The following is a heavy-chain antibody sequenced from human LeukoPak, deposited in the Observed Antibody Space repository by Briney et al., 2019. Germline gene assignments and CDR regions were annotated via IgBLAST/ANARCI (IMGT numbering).Heavy chain of an antibody. Sequence: SETLSLTCTVSGGSISSGGYYWSWIRQHPGKGLEWIGYIYYSGSTYYNPSLKSRVTISVDTSKNQFSLKLSPVTAADTAVYXXXRLVDSSGYYLDYWGQGTLVTVSS. CDR1: GGSISSGGYY. V-gene: IGHV4-31*03. CDR3: XRLVDSSGYYLDY. D-gene: IGHD3-22*01. J-gene: IGHJ4*02. CDR2: IYYSGST.